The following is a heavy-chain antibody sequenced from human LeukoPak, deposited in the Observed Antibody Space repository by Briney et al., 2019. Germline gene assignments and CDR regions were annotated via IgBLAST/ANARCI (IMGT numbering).Heavy chain of an antibody. V-gene: IGHV3-23*01. J-gene: IGHJ3*02. Sequence: GGSLRLSCAASGFTFSNYAMSWVRQAPGKGLEWVSAISGSGGSTYYADSVKGRFTISRDNSKNTLYLQMNSLRAEDTAVYYCAKDGHGSGYHDAFDIWGQGTMVTVPS. CDR1: GFTFSNYA. D-gene: IGHD5-12*01. CDR2: ISGSGGST. CDR3: AKDGHGSGYHDAFDI.